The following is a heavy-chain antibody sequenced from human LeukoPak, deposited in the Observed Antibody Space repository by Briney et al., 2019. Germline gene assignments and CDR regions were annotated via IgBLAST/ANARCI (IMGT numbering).Heavy chain of an antibody. CDR1: GFTFSSYD. CDR3: ARGVTVTTDF. V-gene: IGHV3-13*04. Sequence: GGSLRLSCAASGFTFSSYDMHWVRQATGKGLEWVSAIGTAGDTYYPDSVKGRFTISRDNSKNTVYLQMNSLRGEDTAIYYCARGVTVTTDFGGQGTVVSVSS. CDR2: IGTAGDT. J-gene: IGHJ4*02. D-gene: IGHD4-17*01.